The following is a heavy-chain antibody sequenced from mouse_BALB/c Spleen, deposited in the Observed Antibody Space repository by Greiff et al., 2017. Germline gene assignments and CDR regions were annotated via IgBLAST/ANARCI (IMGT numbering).Heavy chain of an antibody. J-gene: IGHJ2*01. Sequence: QVTLKVSGPGILQPSQTLSLTCSFSGFSLSTSGMGVSWIRQPSGKGLEWLAHIYWDDDKRYNPSLKSRLTISKDTSRNQVFLKITSVDTADTATYYCARKARATGDYFDYWGQGTTLTVSS. V-gene: IGHV8-12*01. D-gene: IGHD3-1*01. CDR2: IYWDDDK. CDR1: GFSLSTSGMG. CDR3: ARKARATGDYFDY.